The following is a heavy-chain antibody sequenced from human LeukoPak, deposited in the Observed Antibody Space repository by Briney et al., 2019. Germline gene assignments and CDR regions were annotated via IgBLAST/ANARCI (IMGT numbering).Heavy chain of an antibody. J-gene: IGHJ4*02. CDR1: GGSITACTFF. D-gene: IGHD6-6*01. CDR3: ARHGHRREYRSHGVDS. Sequence: PSETLSLTCTVSGGSITACTFFWGRIPQPPGKGLEWIGSVFNDGITYYNTSLPGRVAISLNTSKNQVSLMVNSVTAADTALYYCARHGHRREYRSHGVDSWGQGTMVTVSS. CDR2: VFNDGIT. V-gene: IGHV4-39*01.